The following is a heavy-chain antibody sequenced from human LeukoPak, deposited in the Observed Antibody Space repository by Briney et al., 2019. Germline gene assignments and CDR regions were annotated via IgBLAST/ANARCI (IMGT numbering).Heavy chain of an antibody. D-gene: IGHD2-15*01. Sequence: PGGSLRLSCAASGFTFSSYTMNWVRQAPGKGLEWVSSITSSSSYIYYADSVKGRFTISRDNARNSLYLQMNSLRAEDTAVYYCARDGLAAATLHWCFDLWGRGTLVTVSS. CDR3: ARDGLAAATLHWCFDL. V-gene: IGHV3-21*01. J-gene: IGHJ2*01. CDR1: GFTFSSYT. CDR2: ITSSSSYI.